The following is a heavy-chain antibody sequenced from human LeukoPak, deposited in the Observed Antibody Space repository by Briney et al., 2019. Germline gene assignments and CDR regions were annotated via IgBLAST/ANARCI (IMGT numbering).Heavy chain of an antibody. CDR1: GGSFSGYY. CDR3: AGGAVAPFDY. CDR2: INHSGST. J-gene: IGHJ4*02. D-gene: IGHD6-19*01. V-gene: IGHV4-34*01. Sequence: KPSETLSLTCAVYGGSFSGYYWSWIRQPPGKGLEWIGEINHSGSTNYNPSLKSRVTISVDTPKNQFSLKLSSVTAADTAVYYCAGGAVAPFDYRGQGTLVTVSS.